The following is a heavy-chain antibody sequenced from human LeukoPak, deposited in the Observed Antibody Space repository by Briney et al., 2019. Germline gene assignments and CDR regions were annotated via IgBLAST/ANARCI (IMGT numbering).Heavy chain of an antibody. Sequence: PSETLSLTCTVSGGSISSGGYYWSWIRQPPGKGLEWIGYIYHSGSTYYNPSLKSRVTISVDRSKNQFSLKLSSVTAADTAVYYCAREASGSPDLYYGGQGTLVTVS. J-gene: IGHJ4*02. CDR2: IYHSGST. D-gene: IGHD1-1*01. V-gene: IGHV4-30-2*01. CDR3: AREASGSPDLYY. CDR1: GGSISSGGYY.